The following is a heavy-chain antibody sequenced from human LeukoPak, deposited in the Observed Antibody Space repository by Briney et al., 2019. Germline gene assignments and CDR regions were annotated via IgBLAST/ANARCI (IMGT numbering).Heavy chain of an antibody. Sequence: GGSLRLSCAASGFTFSSHGMHWVRQAPGKGLEWVAFIRYDGSNKYYADSVKGRFTISRDNSKNTLYLQMNSLRAEDTAVYYCAKDSYGIAAAGTYGDYWGQGTLVTVSS. D-gene: IGHD6-13*01. J-gene: IGHJ4*02. CDR3: AKDSYGIAAAGTYGDY. V-gene: IGHV3-30*02. CDR2: IRYDGSNK. CDR1: GFTFSSHG.